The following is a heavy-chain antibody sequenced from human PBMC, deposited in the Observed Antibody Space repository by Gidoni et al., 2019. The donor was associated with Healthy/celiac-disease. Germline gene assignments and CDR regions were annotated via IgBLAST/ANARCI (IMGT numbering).Heavy chain of an antibody. V-gene: IGHV3-48*02. Sequence: EVQRVESGGGWVQPGGSLRLSCAASGFTGSSDSMNGVRQAPGKGLEWVSSISSSRSTIYSADSVKGRFTISRDNAKNSLYLQMNSLRDEDTAVYYCARGVEYSSSWYEKGYFDYWGQGTLVTVSS. CDR1: GFTGSSDS. CDR3: ARGVEYSSSWYEKGYFDY. J-gene: IGHJ4*02. D-gene: IGHD6-13*01. CDR2: ISSSRSTI.